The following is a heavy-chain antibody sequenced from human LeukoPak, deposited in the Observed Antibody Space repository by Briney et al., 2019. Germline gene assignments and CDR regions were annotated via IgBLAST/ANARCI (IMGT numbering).Heavy chain of an antibody. V-gene: IGHV3-66*01. CDR3: ATGGGGFGSAWYMWDN. CDR1: GFSVGNNY. Sequence: QTGGSLRLSCTASGFSVGNNYISSVRQSPGGGLEWGSVIYAGGRTFYSASVKGRFTVSRDDPCNTVRLQMTSLRADDTAVYSCATGGGGFGSAWYMWDNWGQGTLVTVSS. J-gene: IGHJ4*02. CDR2: IYAGGRT. D-gene: IGHD6-19*01.